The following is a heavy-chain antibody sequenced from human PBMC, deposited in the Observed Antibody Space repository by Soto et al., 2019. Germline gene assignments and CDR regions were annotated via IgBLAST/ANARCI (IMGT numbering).Heavy chain of an antibody. CDR1: GGTFSGDA. CDR3: ARDHGVGALDY. Sequence: SVKGYCKASGGTFSGDASSWVRQAPGQGLEWMGGIIPIFGTANYAQKFQGRVTITADESTSTAYMELSSLRSEDTAVYYCARDHGVGALDYWGQGTLVTVSS. CDR2: IIPIFGTA. V-gene: IGHV1-69*13. J-gene: IGHJ4*02. D-gene: IGHD1-26*01.